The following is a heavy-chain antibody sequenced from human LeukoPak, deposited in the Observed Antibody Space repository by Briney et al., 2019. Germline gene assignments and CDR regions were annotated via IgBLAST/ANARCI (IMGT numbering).Heavy chain of an antibody. J-gene: IGHJ6*03. Sequence: SETLSLTCAVSGGSISSYYWSWIRQPPGKGLEWIGYIYTSGRTNYNPSLKSRVTISVDTSKNQFSLKLSAVTAAVAALDCCAMRHRYSTHYYFYRDVWGKGTAVSVS. CDR3: AMRHRYSTHYYFYRDV. V-gene: IGHV4-4*09. CDR2: IYTSGRT. D-gene: IGHD6-13*01. CDR1: GGSISSYY.